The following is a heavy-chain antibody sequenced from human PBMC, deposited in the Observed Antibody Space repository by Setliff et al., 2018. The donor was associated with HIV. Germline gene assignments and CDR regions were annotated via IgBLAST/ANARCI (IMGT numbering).Heavy chain of an antibody. Sequence: SETLSLTCSVSGDSISSHYWSWIRQPPGKGLEWLGHAHYSGSNKNNPSLRSRISMAVDTSKNQVSLKLSSVTAADTAVYYCARVGYNDDSGYPYNWFDPWGQGTLVTVSS. J-gene: IGHJ5*02. CDR1: GDSISSHY. D-gene: IGHD3-22*01. V-gene: IGHV4-59*11. CDR3: ARVGYNDDSGYPYNWFDP. CDR2: AHYSGSN.